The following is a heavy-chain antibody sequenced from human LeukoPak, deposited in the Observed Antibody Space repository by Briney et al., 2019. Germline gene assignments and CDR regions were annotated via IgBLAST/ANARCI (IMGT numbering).Heavy chain of an antibody. Sequence: PGGSLRLSCAASGFTFSSYGMHWVRQAPGKGLEWVAFIRYDGSDEYYADSVKGRFTISRDNSENTLYLQMYSLRAEDTAVYYCAKDGNWGADYWGQGTLVTVS. CDR3: AKDGNWGADY. V-gene: IGHV3-30*02. CDR1: GFTFSSYG. CDR2: IRYDGSDE. D-gene: IGHD7-27*01. J-gene: IGHJ4*02.